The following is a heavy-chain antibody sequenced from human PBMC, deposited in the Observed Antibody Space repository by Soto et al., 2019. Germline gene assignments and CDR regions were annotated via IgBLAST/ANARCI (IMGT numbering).Heavy chain of an antibody. CDR1: GFTLSSYG. CDR2: ISYDGSNK. D-gene: IGHD3-22*01. CDR3: AKDDYYDSSGYWPNYYYGMDV. V-gene: IGHV3-30*18. J-gene: IGHJ6*02. Sequence: TGGSLRLSCAACGFTLSSYGMHWVRQAPGKGLEWVAVISYDGSNKYYADSVKGRFTISRDNSKNTLYLQMNSLRAEDTAVYYCAKDDYYDSSGYWPNYYYGMDVWGQGTTVTVSS.